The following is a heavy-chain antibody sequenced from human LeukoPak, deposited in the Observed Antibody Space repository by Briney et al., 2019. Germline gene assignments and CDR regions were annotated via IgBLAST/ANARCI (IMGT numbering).Heavy chain of an antibody. J-gene: IGHJ5*02. D-gene: IGHD3-9*01. CDR2: IYYSGST. Sequence: SETLSLTCTVSGDSISSSSYYWGWIRQPPGKGLEWIGSIYYSGSTYYNPSLKSRVTISVDTSKNQFSLKLSSVTAADTAVYYCARHIFRNGFDPWGQGTLVTVSS. CDR1: GDSISSSSYY. CDR3: ARHIFRNGFDP. V-gene: IGHV4-39*01.